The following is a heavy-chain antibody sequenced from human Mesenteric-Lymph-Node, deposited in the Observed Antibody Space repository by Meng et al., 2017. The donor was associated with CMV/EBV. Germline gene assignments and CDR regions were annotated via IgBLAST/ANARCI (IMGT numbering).Heavy chain of an antibody. CDR3: AREEGSSWRFYYYYGMDV. D-gene: IGHD6-13*01. V-gene: IGHV3-74*01. CDR2: INSDGSST. J-gene: IGHJ6*02. Sequence: GGLLRLSCAASGFTFSSYWMHWVRQAPGKGLVWVSRINSDGSSTSYADSVKGRFTISRDNAKNTLYLQMNSLRAEDTAVYYCAREEGSSWRFYYYYGMDVWGQGTTVTVSS. CDR1: GFTFSSYW.